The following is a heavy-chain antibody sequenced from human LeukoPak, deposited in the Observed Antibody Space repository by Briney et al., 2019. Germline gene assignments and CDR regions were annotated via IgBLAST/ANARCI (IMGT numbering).Heavy chain of an antibody. CDR3: ASTITGTTWFDP. V-gene: IGHV4-59*08. D-gene: IGHD1-7*01. Sequence: SETLSLTCTVSGGSISSYYWSWIRQPPGKGLEWIGYIYYSGSTNYNPSIKSRVTISVDTSKNQFSLKLSSVTAADTAVYYCASTITGTTWFDPWGQGTLVTVSS. CDR1: GGSISSYY. J-gene: IGHJ5*02. CDR2: IYYSGST.